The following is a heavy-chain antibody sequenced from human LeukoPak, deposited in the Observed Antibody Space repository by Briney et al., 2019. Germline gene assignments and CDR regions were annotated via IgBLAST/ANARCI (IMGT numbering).Heavy chain of an antibody. CDR1: GFTFSSYS. V-gene: IGHV3-21*01. Sequence: GGSLRLSCAASGFTFSSYSMNWVRQAPGKGLEWVSSISSSSSYIYYADSVKGRFTISRDNAKNSLYLQMNSLRAEDTAVYYCARIWAAADPFDYWGQGNLVTVSS. J-gene: IGHJ4*02. D-gene: IGHD6-13*01. CDR3: ARIWAAADPFDY. CDR2: ISSSSSYI.